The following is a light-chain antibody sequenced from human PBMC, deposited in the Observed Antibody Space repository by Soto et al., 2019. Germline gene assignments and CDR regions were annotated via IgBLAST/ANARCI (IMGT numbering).Light chain of an antibody. CDR3: QHYNSASFS. J-gene: IGKJ3*01. CDR2: AAS. CDR1: QGIRNY. V-gene: IGKV1-27*01. Sequence: DIQMTQSPSSLSASVVDRVTITCRSRQGIRNYLSWYQQRPGKVPKLLIYAASTLESGVPSRFSGSGSGTDFTLTISSLQPEDVATYYCQHYNSASFSFGPGTKVDIK.